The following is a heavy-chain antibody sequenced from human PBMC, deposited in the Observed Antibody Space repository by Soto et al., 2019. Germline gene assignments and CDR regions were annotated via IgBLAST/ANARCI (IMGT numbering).Heavy chain of an antibody. J-gene: IGHJ6*02. D-gene: IGHD2-15*01. CDR2: IIPIFGTA. V-gene: IGHV1-69*12. CDR1: GGTFSSYA. CDR3: ARGGYCSGGSWSGDYYGMYV. Sequence: QVQLVQSGAEVKKPGSSVKVSCKASGGTFSSYAISWVRQAPGQGLEWMGGIIPIFGTANYAQKFQGRVTITAGESTGTAYMWLSSLRSEDTAVYYCARGGYCSGGSWSGDYYGMYVWGQGTTVTVSS.